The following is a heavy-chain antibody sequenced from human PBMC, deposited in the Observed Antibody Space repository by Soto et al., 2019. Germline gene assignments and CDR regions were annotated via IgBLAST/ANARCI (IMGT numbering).Heavy chain of an antibody. CDR3: ATFRGSYYFDS. V-gene: IGHV4-31*03. CDR1: GGSISSGGYF. J-gene: IGHJ4*02. Sequence: PSETLSLTCTVSGGSISSGGYFWTWIRQHPGKGLEWIGYIYYSGSTYYNPSLKSRVTISLDTSKNQFSLRLSSVTAADTAVYYCATFRGSYYFDSWGQGTLVTVSS. CDR2: IYYSGST. D-gene: IGHD1-26*01.